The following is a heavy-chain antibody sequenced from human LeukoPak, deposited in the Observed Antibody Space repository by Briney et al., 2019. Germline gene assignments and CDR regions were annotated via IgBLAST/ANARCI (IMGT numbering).Heavy chain of an antibody. CDR3: ARGFVAAAGHDY. CDR1: GGTFSSYA. Sequence: GASVKVSCKASGGTFSSYAISWVRQAPGQGLEWMGRIIPILGIANYAQKFQGRVTITADKSTSTAYMELSSLRSEDTAVYYCARGFVAAAGHDYWGQGTLVTVSS. D-gene: IGHD6-13*01. V-gene: IGHV1-69*04. J-gene: IGHJ4*02. CDR2: IIPILGIA.